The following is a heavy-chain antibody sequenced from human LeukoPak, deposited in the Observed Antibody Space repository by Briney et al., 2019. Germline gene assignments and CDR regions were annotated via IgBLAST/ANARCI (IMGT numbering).Heavy chain of an antibody. J-gene: IGHJ6*04. D-gene: IGHD1-26*01. CDR1: GGSISSGGYS. Sequence: PSETLSLTCAVSGGSISSGGYSWSWIRQPPGKGLEWIGYIYHSGSTNYNPSLKSRVTISVDTSKNQFSLKLSSVTAADTAVYYCARGLGAASGIYYYGMDVWGKGTTVTVSS. CDR2: IYHSGST. CDR3: ARGLGAASGIYYYGMDV. V-gene: IGHV4-30-2*01.